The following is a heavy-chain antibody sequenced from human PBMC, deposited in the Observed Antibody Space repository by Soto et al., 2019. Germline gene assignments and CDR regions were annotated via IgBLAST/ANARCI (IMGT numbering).Heavy chain of an antibody. V-gene: IGHV3-9*01. CDR1: GFTFDDYA. CDR2: ISWNSGSI. Sequence: EVQLVESGGGLVQPGRSLRLSCAASGFTFDDYAMHWVRQAPGKGLEWVSGISWNSGSIGYADSVKGRFTISRDNAKNSLYLQMNSLRAEDTALYYCAKDRGPRYSYGYFDYWGQGTLVTVS. CDR3: AKDRGPRYSYGYFDY. D-gene: IGHD5-18*01. J-gene: IGHJ4*02.